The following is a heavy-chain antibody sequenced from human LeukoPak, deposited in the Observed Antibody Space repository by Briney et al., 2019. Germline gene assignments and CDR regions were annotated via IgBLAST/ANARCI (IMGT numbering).Heavy chain of an antibody. CDR2: ISYDGSNK. J-gene: IGHJ4*02. Sequence: GRSLRLSCAASGFAFSSYAMHWVRQAPGKGLEWVAVISYDGSNKYYADSVKGRFTISRDNSKNTLYPQMNSLRAEDTAVYYCAGLFYGPSDYWGQGTLVTVSS. CDR1: GFAFSSYA. V-gene: IGHV3-30-3*01. D-gene: IGHD3-10*01. CDR3: AGLFYGPSDY.